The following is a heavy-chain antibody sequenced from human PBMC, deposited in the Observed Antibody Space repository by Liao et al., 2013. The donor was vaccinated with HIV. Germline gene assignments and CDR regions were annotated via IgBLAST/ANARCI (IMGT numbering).Heavy chain of an antibody. V-gene: IGHV4-59*01. CDR1: GRSINNFY. Sequence: QVQLQESGPGLVRPSETLSLTCTVSGRSINNFYWSWLRQLPGKGLEWIGYIFSSGVTNYSPSLKSRVTITVDTSKNQFSLRLSSVTAADTAVYYCARGPWGSEGTVDFWGQGSLVTVSS. CDR2: IFSSGVT. CDR3: ARGPWGSEGTVDF. D-gene: IGHD7-27*01. J-gene: IGHJ4*02.